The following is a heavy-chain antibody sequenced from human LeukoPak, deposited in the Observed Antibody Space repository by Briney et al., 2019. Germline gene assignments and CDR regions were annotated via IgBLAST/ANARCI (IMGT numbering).Heavy chain of an antibody. CDR1: GGSFSGYY. CDR3: ASRSEKTYYFDY. CDR2: INHSGST. V-gene: IGHV4-34*01. Sequence: PSETLSLTCAVYGGSFSGYYWSWIRQPPGKGLEWIGEINHSGSTNYNPSLKSRVTISVDTSKNQFPLKLSSVTAADTAVYYCASRSEKTYYFDYWGQGTLVTVSS. J-gene: IGHJ4*02.